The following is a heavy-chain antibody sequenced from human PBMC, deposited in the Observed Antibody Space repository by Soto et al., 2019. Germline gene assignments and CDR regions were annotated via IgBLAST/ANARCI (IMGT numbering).Heavy chain of an antibody. Sequence: GASVKVSCKASGYTFTSYAMHWVRQAPGQRLEWMGWINAGNGNTKYSQKFQGRVTITRDTSASTAYMELRSLRSDDTAVYYCARDSSGYYGLDYWGQGTLVTVSS. CDR2: INAGNGNT. D-gene: IGHD3-22*01. V-gene: IGHV1-3*01. CDR3: ARDSSGYYGLDY. J-gene: IGHJ4*02. CDR1: GYTFTSYA.